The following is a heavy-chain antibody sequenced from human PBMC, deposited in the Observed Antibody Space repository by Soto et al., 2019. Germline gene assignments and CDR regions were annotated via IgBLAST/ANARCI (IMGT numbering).Heavy chain of an antibody. J-gene: IGHJ6*02. CDR1: GFTFINYA. D-gene: IGHD2-21*02. CDR2: ISGSGYSA. Sequence: EVQLLESGGGLVQPGGSLRLSCAASGFTFINYAMTWVRQAPGKGLEWVSSISGSGYSAYYRDSVKGRLTISRDNSKNTLHLEMSRLRVEDTAVYYCAKLTLPDTDYHYGMDGWGQGTTVTVSS. V-gene: IGHV3-23*01. CDR3: AKLTLPDTDYHYGMDG.